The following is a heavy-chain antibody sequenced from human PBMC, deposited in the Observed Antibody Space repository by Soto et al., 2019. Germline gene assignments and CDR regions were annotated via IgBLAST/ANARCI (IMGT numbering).Heavy chain of an antibody. CDR2: IDWDDDK. Sequence: ESGPTLVNPTQTLTLTCTFSGFSLSTSGMCVSWIRQPPGKALEWLARIDWDDDKYYSASLKTRLTISKDTSKNQVVLTMTNMDPVDTATYYCARIFGQGGYDSFGYYMDVWGKGTTVTVSS. J-gene: IGHJ6*03. CDR3: ARIFGQGGYDSFGYYMDV. CDR1: GFSLSTSGMC. V-gene: IGHV2-70*11. D-gene: IGHD5-12*01.